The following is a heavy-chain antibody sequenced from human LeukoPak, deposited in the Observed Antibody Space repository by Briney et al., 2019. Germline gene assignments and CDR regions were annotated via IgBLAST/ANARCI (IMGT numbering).Heavy chain of an antibody. CDR2: INPNSGGT. D-gene: IGHD3-10*01. J-gene: IGHJ4*02. Sequence: ASVKVSCKASGYTFTGYYMHWVRQAPGQGLEWMGWINPNSGGTNYARKFQGRVTMTRDTSISTAYMELSRLRSDDTAVYYCAGEAVSITMVRGVIPYFDYWGQGTLVTVSS. V-gene: IGHV1-2*02. CDR3: AGEAVSITMVRGVIPYFDY. CDR1: GYTFTGYY.